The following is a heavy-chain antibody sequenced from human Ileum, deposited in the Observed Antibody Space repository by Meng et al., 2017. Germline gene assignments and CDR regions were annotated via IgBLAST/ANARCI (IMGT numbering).Heavy chain of an antibody. CDR3: ARDRRDSSGWFYFDY. CDR2: IYYSGNT. V-gene: IGHV4-59*02. Sequence: QGQLQESGPGLVRPSETLSLICTVSGGSVSSSWSWIRQPPGKGLEWIGHIYYSGNTNYNPSLKSRVTISVDTSKNQFSLKLSSVTAADTAVYFCARDRRDSSGWFYFDYWAQGTLVTVSS. D-gene: IGHD6-19*01. CDR1: GGSVSSS. J-gene: IGHJ4*02.